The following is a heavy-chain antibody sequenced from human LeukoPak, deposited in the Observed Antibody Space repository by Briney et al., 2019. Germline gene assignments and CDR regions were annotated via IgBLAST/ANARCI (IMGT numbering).Heavy chain of an antibody. D-gene: IGHD6-13*01. CDR1: GDSISSYY. V-gene: IGHV4-59*12. J-gene: IGHJ3*02. CDR3: AVGSSWYSAFDI. Sequence: PSETLSLTCTVSGDSISSYYWSWIRQPPGKGLEWIGYMYYSGGTNYNPFLKSRVTISVDTSKNQFSLKVTSVTAADTAVYYCAVGSSWYSAFDIWGQGTMVTVSS. CDR2: MYYSGGT.